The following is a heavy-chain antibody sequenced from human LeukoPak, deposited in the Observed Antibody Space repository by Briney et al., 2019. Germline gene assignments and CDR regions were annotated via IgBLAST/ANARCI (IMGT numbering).Heavy chain of an antibody. D-gene: IGHD4-23*01. CDR3: ARDHSYGGKIPLFDY. CDR2: IWYDGSNE. CDR1: GFIFSSYG. V-gene: IGHV3-33*01. Sequence: PGGPLRLSCAASGFIFSSYGMHWVRQAPGKGLEWVAVIWYDGSNEYYADSVKGRFTISRDNSKNTLYLQMNSLRAEDTAVYYGARDHSYGGKIPLFDYWGQGTLVTVSS. J-gene: IGHJ4*02.